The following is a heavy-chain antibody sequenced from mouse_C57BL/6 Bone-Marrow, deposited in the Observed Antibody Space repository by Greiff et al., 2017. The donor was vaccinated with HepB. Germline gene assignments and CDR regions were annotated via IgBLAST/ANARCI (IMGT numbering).Heavy chain of an antibody. D-gene: IGHD2-4*01. J-gene: IGHJ3*01. CDR1: GYTFTSYW. CDR3: AREGYDYDEAWFAY. CDR2: IDPSDSET. Sequence: VKLQQPGAELVRPGSSVKLSCKASGYTFTSYWMHWVKQRPIQGLEWIGNIDPSDSETHYNQKFKDKATLTVDKSSSTAYMQLSSLTSEDSAVYYCAREGYDYDEAWFAYWGQGTLVTVSA. V-gene: IGHV1-52*01.